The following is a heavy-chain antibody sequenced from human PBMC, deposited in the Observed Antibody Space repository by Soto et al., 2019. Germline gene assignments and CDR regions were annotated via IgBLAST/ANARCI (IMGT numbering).Heavy chain of an antibody. CDR2: IGTAGDT. D-gene: IGHD3-10*01. J-gene: IGHJ3*02. CDR1: GFTFSSYD. Sequence: AGGSLRLSCAASGFTFSSYDMHWVRQATGKGLEWVSAIGTAGDTYYPGSVKGRFTISRENAKNSLYLQMNSLRAGDTAVYYCARAGPSDAFDIWGQGTMVTVSS. V-gene: IGHV3-13*01. CDR3: ARAGPSDAFDI.